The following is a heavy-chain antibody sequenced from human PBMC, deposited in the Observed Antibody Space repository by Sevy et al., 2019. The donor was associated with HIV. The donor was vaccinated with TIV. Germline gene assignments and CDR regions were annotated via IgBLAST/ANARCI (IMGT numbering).Heavy chain of an antibody. CDR2: ITLSGGDT. CDR1: GFTFSTYA. J-gene: IGHJ4*02. CDR3: AKDRVSGSYYTGDFDY. Sequence: GGSLRLSCAASGFTFSTYAMTWVRQAPGKGLEWVSVITLSGGDTYYPDSVKGRFTISRDNSKNTLYLQMNSLRAEDTAVYYCAKDRVSGSYYTGDFDYWGQGTLVTVSS. V-gene: IGHV3-23*01. D-gene: IGHD3-3*01.